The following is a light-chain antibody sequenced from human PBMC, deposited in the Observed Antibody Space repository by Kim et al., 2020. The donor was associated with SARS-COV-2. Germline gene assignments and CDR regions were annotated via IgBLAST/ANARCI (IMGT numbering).Light chain of an antibody. CDR1: QSVSSW. Sequence: DIQLTQSPSTLSASLGDTVTITCRASQSVSSWLAWYRQEPGKAPKLLIYKASNLESGVPSRFSGSGSGTEFTLTITSLHPDDFATYYCQHYKSLTWTFGQGTKVDIK. CDR2: KAS. V-gene: IGKV1-5*03. CDR3: QHYKSLTWT. J-gene: IGKJ1*01.